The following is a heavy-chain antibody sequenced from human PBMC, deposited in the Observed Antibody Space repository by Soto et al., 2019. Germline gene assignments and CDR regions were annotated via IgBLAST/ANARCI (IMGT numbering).Heavy chain of an antibody. CDR2: IYASGSP. V-gene: IGHV4-4*09. Sequence: QVQLQESGPGLVKPSETLSLTCTVSGGSVSIDYWTWIRQPPGKGLEWMGFIYASGSPNYNPSLKRRVNISIDTSKNQFSLTLTSVTAADTAVYYCARQTIHNWFDPWGQGTLVTGSS. CDR1: GGSVSIDY. J-gene: IGHJ5*02. CDR3: ARQTIHNWFDP. D-gene: IGHD3-3*01.